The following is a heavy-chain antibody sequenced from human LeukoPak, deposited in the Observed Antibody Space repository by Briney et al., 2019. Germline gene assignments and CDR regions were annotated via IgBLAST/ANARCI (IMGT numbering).Heavy chain of an antibody. CDR2: ISYDGSNK. Sequence: GGSLRLSYAAAGFTFSSYGMHWLRQAPGKGLEWVAVISYDGSNKYYADSVKGRFTISRDNSKNTLYLQMNSLRAEDTAVYYCAKVPGYSGYDYLDYWGQGTLVTVSS. D-gene: IGHD5-12*01. CDR3: AKVPGYSGYDYLDY. J-gene: IGHJ4*02. CDR1: GFTFSSYG. V-gene: IGHV3-30*18.